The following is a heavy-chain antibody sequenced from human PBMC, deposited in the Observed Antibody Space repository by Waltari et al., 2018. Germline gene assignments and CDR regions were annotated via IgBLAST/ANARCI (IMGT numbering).Heavy chain of an antibody. V-gene: IGHV3-30-3*01. CDR3: ARDIVVVGPGPFDY. J-gene: IGHJ4*02. D-gene: IGHD2-21*01. CDR1: GFTFSSYA. CDR2: ISYDGSNK. Sequence: QVQLVESGGGVVQPGRSLRLSCAASGFTFSSYAMHWVRQAPGKGLEWVAVISYDGSNKYYADSVKGRFTNSRDNSKNTLYLQMNSLRAEDTAVYYCARDIVVVGPGPFDYWGQGTLVTVSS.